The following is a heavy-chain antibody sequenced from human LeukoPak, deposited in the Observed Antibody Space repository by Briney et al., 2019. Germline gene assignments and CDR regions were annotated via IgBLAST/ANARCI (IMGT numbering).Heavy chain of an antibody. CDR1: GYTFTSYD. CDR2: MNPNSGNT. J-gene: IGHJ5*02. Sequence: ASVKVSCKASGYTFTSYDINWVRQATGQGLEWMGWMNPNSGNTGYAQKFQGRVTMTTDTSTSTAYMELRSLRSDDTAVYYCARDRDAYYYDSSGFSPPDPWGQGTLVTVSS. CDR3: ARDRDAYYYDSSGFSPPDP. V-gene: IGHV1-8*01. D-gene: IGHD3-22*01.